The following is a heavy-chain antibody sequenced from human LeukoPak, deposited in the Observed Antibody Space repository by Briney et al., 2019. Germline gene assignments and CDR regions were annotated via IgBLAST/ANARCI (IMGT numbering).Heavy chain of an antibody. D-gene: IGHD1-26*01. V-gene: IGHV1-2*02. CDR3: ARDLIVPGRGYYYGLDV. J-gene: IGHJ6*02. CDR2: INPDSGGT. CDR1: GYTFTGYY. Sequence: GRSVKVSCKASGYTFTGYYTHWLRQAPGQGLEWMGWINPDSGGTDYAQKFQGRVTMTRDTSISTAYMELSSLRSDDTAVYFCARDLIVPGRGYYYGLDVWGQGTTVTVSS.